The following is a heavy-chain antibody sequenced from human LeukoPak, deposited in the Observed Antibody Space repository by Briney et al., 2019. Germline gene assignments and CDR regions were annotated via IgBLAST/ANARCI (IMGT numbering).Heavy chain of an antibody. J-gene: IGHJ6*02. CDR2: IITILGIA. D-gene: IGHD5-12*01. V-gene: IGHV1-69*04. CDR3: ARAGIVATITYGMDV. CDR1: GGTFSSYA. Sequence: SVKLSCKASGGTFSSYAISWMRQPPGPGLEWMGRIITILGIANYAQKFQRRVTITVDKSTSTAYMELSSLRSEDTAVYDCARAGIVATITYGMDVWGQGPTVTVSS.